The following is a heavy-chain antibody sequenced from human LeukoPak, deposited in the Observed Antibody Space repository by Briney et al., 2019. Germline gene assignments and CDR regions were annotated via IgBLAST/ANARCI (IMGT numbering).Heavy chain of an antibody. CDR3: ARDRYGRFGELLSIDY. Sequence: PGGSLRLSCAASGFTFSSYAMSWVRQAPGKGLEWVSAISGSGGSTYYADSVKGRFTISRDNSKNTLYLQMNSLRAEDTAVYYCARDRYGRFGELLSIDYWGQGTLVTVSS. J-gene: IGHJ4*02. V-gene: IGHV3-23*01. CDR2: ISGSGGST. CDR1: GFTFSSYA. D-gene: IGHD3-10*01.